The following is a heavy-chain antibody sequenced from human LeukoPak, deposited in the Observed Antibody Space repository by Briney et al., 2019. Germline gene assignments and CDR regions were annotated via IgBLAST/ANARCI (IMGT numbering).Heavy chain of an antibody. V-gene: IGHV1-69*04. Sequence: SVKVSCKASGGTFSSYAISWVRQAPGQGLEWIGRIIPILGIANYAQKFQGRVTITADKSTSTAYMELSSLRSEDTAVYFCARVPSNSGFDYWGQGTLVTVSS. CDR1: GGTFSSYA. CDR2: IIPILGIA. J-gene: IGHJ4*02. CDR3: ARVPSNSGFDY. D-gene: IGHD1-1*01.